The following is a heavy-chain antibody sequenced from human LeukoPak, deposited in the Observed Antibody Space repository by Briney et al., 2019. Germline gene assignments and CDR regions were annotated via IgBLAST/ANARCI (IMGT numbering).Heavy chain of an antibody. CDR3: ARTNVTIVAMDY. CDR2: TYFRSKLYN. J-gene: IGHJ4*02. CDR1: GDSVSNNSAT. D-gene: IGHD5-12*01. V-gene: IGHV6-1*01. Sequence: SQTLSLTCAISGDSVSNNSATWTWIRHSPSRGLEWLGTTYFRSKLYNDYAVSVKSRITINPDPAKNQLSLQLNSVTPEDTAVYYCARTNVTIVAMDYWGQGTLVTVSS.